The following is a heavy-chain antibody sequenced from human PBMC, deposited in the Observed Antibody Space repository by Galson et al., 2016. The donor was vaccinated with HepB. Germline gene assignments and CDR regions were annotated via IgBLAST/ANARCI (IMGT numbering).Heavy chain of an antibody. D-gene: IGHD3-3*01. CDR2: IYRDGST. V-gene: IGHV4-4*08. Sequence: SETLSLTCSVSGGSTSSYYWSWIRQPPGKGLEWVGHIYRDGSTDYKPSLKSRVTISVDTSNNQFSLRLSSVTAADTAVYYCARTAAFWSRYSYYYSGMDVWGQGATVTVSS. CDR1: GGSTSSYY. CDR3: ARTAAFWSRYSYYYSGMDV. J-gene: IGHJ6*02.